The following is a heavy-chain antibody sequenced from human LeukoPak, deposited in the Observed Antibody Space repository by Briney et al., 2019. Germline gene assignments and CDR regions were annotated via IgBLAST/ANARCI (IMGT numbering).Heavy chain of an antibody. CDR1: GFTFSSYW. CDR2: IKQDGSEK. D-gene: IGHD6-19*01. CDR3: ARAYSSGWYIEDDAFDI. Sequence: GGSLRLSCAASGFTFSSYWMSWVRQAPGKGLEWVANIKQDGSEKYYVDSVKGRFTISRDNAKNSLYLQMNSLRAEDTAVYYCARAYSSGWYIEDDAFDIWGQGTMVTVSS. V-gene: IGHV3-7*04. J-gene: IGHJ3*02.